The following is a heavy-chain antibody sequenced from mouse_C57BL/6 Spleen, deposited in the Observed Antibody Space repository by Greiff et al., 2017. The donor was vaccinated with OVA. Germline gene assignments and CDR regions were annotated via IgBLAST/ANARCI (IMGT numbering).Heavy chain of an antibody. D-gene: IGHD1-1*01. CDR3: ARDGTTVVAGAMDY. Sequence: VQLQQSGPGLVKPSQSLSLTCSVTGYSITSGYYWNWIRQFPGNKLEWMGYISYDGSNNYNPSLKNRISITRDTSKNQFFLKLNSVTTEDTATYYCARDGTTVVAGAMDYWGQGTSVTVSS. CDR2: ISYDGSN. V-gene: IGHV3-6*01. CDR1: GYSITSGYY. J-gene: IGHJ4*01.